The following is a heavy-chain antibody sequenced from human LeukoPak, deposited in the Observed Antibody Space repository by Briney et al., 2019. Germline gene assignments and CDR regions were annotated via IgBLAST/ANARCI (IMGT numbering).Heavy chain of an antibody. CDR3: ATAGSYFTTPFDI. CDR2: ISGSGGST. CDR1: GFTFSSYA. D-gene: IGHD1-26*01. J-gene: IGHJ3*02. V-gene: IGHV3-23*01. Sequence: GGSLRLSCAASGFTFSSYAMSWVRQAPGKGLEWVSAISGSGGSTYYADSVKGLFTISRDNSKNTLYLQMNSLRAEHTAVYYCATAGSYFTTPFDIWGQGTMVTVSS.